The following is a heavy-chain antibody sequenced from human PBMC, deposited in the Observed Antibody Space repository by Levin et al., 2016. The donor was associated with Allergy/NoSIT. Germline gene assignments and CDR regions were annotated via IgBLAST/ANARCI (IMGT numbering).Heavy chain of an antibody. CDR2: INTSGNT. CDR1: GGSISSNAYY. V-gene: IGHV4-61*02. CDR3: AAWTWEYWYFDL. D-gene: IGHD1-1*01. J-gene: IGHJ2*01. Sequence: SETLSLTCTVSGGSISSNAYYWSWIRQPAGKGLEWIGRINTSGNTDYNPSLKSRVTMSVDTSKNQFSLKLNSVTAADTAVYYCAAWTWEYWYFDLWGRGTLVAVSS.